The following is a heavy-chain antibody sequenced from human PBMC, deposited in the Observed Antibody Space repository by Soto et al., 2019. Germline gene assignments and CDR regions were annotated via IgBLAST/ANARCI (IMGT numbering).Heavy chain of an antibody. D-gene: IGHD1-26*01. CDR3: ARGREHYYYYYMDV. CDR2: ISSSGSTI. Sequence: GGSLRLSCAASGFTFSDYYMSWIRQAPGKGLEWVSYISSSGSTIYYTDSVKGRFTISRDNAKNSLYLQMNSLRAEDTAVYYCARGREHYYYYYMDVWGKGTTVTVSS. CDR1: GFTFSDYY. V-gene: IGHV3-11*01. J-gene: IGHJ6*03.